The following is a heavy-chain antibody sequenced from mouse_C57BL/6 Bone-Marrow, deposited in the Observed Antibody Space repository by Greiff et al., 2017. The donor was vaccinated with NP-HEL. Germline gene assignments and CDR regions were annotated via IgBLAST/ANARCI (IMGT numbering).Heavy chain of an antibody. V-gene: IGHV5-6*01. D-gene: IGHD2-2*01. CDR1: GFTFSSYG. CDR3: ARRGVTTIYYAMDY. Sequence: EVQGVESGGDLVKPGGSLKLSCAASGFTFSSYGMSWVRQTPDKRLEWVATISSGGSYTYYPDSVKGRFTISRDNAKNTLYLQMSSLKSEDTAMYYCARRGVTTIYYAMDYWGQGTSVTVSS. CDR2: ISSGGSYT. J-gene: IGHJ4*01.